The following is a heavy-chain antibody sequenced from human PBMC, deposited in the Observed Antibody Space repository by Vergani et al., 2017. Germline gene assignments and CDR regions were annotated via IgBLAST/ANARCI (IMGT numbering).Heavy chain of an antibody. J-gene: IGHJ6*02. CDR1: GGSISSSNW. Sequence: QVQLQESGPGLVKPSGTLSLTCAVSGGSISSSNWWSWVRQPPGKGLEWIGYIYYSGSTYYNPSLKSRVTISVDTSKNQFSLKLSSVTAADTAVYYCARDWLSGRPGPYYYYYGMDVWGQGTTVTVSS. CDR2: IYYSGST. V-gene: IGHV4-4*02. CDR3: ARDWLSGRPGPYYYYYGMDV. D-gene: IGHD3-16*02.